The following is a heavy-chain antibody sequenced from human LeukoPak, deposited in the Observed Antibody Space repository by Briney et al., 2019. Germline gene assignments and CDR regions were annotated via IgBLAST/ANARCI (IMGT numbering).Heavy chain of an antibody. D-gene: IGHD1-26*01. CDR1: GFAFNTYW. V-gene: IGHV3-53*01. J-gene: IGHJ4*02. Sequence: GGSLRLSCAASGFAFNTYWMHWVRQAPGKGLEWVSVIYSGGSTYYADSVKGRFTISRDNSKNTLYLQMNSLRAEDTAVYYCARALSGSYFEWGHWGQGTLVTVSS. CDR2: IYSGGST. CDR3: ARALSGSYFEWGH.